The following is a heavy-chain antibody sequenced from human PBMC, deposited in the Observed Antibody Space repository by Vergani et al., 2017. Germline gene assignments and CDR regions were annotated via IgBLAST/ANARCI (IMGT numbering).Heavy chain of an antibody. Sequence: QVKLQESGPGLVKPSETLSLTCTVSGASVNPYYWSWIRQPPGKGLEWMGYVSFRGDTLYDPSVKGRMTISLNTSSNQFSLYLTSVTGADTAVYYCARSRLYYGAGSPDYWGQGTLVTVSS. V-gene: IGHV4-59*02. CDR3: ARSRLYYGAGSPDY. CDR1: GASVNPYY. CDR2: VSFRGDT. D-gene: IGHD3-10*01. J-gene: IGHJ4*02.